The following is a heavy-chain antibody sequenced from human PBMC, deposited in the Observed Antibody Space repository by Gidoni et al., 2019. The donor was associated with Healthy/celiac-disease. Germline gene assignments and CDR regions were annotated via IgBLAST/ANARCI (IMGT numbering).Heavy chain of an antibody. CDR2: IYYSGST. D-gene: IGHD3-10*01. J-gene: IGHJ3*02. Sequence: QVQLQESGPGLVKPSETLSLTCPVSGGSISSYYWSWIRQPPGKGLEWIGYIYYSGSTNYNPSLKSRVTISVDTSKNQFSLKLSSVTAADTAVYYCAREVGENAFDIWGQGTMVTVPS. V-gene: IGHV4-59*01. CDR3: AREVGENAFDI. CDR1: GGSISSYY.